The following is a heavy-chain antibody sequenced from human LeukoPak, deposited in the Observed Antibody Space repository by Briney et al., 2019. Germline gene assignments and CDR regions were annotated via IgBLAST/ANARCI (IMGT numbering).Heavy chain of an antibody. Sequence: SEALSLTCTVSGGSISSYYWSWIRQPPGKGLEWIGYIYYSGSTNYNPSLKSRVTISVDTSKNQFSLKLSSVTAADTAVYYCAREVGYSNYFGYWGQGTLVTVSS. J-gene: IGHJ4*02. CDR2: IYYSGST. CDR1: GGSISSYY. D-gene: IGHD2-15*01. CDR3: AREVGYSNYFGY. V-gene: IGHV4-59*01.